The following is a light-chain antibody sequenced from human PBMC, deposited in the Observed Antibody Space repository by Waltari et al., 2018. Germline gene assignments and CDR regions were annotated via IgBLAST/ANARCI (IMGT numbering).Light chain of an antibody. CDR1: NIGGKR. Sequence: SYELTQPLPVSLAPGQTDTITCGGHNIGGKRVHWYQQKPGQAPVLVIYRDNNRPSGIPDRFSGSNSGNTATLTINGAQVGDEADYYCQVRDSNTAVFGGGTHLTVL. CDR2: RDN. V-gene: IGLV3-9*01. CDR3: QVRDSNTAV. J-gene: IGLJ7*01.